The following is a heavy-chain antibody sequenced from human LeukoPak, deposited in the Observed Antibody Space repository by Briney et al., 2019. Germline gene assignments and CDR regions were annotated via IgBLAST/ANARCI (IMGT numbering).Heavy chain of an antibody. Sequence: PGRSLRLSCAASGFTFDDYAMHWVRQAPGKGLEWVSSISSSSSYIYYADSVKGRFTISRDNAKNSLYLQMNSLRAEDTAVYYCAREDWELHRLLDYWGQGTLVTVSS. CDR2: ISSSSSYI. D-gene: IGHD1-26*01. V-gene: IGHV3-21*01. CDR3: AREDWELHRLLDY. CDR1: GFTFDDYA. J-gene: IGHJ4*02.